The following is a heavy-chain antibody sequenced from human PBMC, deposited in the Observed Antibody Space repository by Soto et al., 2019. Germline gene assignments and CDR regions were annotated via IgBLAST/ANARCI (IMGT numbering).Heavy chain of an antibody. CDR3: ARDSSGYYPVPFDY. V-gene: IGHV1-69*13. CDR2: XXPXXGXA. J-gene: IGHJ4*02. Sequence: SVKVSCKASGGTFSSYAISWVRQAPGQGLEWXGGXXPXXGXAXXXQXXXGRVTITADESTSTAYMELSSLRSEDTAVYYCARDSSGYYPVPFDYWGQGTLVTVSS. CDR1: GGTFSSYA. D-gene: IGHD3-22*01.